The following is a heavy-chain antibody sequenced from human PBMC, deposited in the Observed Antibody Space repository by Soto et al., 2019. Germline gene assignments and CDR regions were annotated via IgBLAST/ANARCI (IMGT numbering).Heavy chain of an antibody. D-gene: IGHD4-17*01. J-gene: IGHJ6*02. V-gene: IGHV1-69*08. Sequence: QVQLVQSGAEVKKPGSSVKVSCKASGGTFSSYTISWVRQAPGQGLEWMGRIIPILGIANYAQKFQGRVTITADKSTSTAYMELSSLRSEDTAVYYCARDPGPSSREFSYGDYGEEDYYYYGMDVWGQGTTVTVSS. CDR1: GGTFSSYT. CDR3: ARDPGPSSREFSYGDYGEEDYYYYGMDV. CDR2: IIPILGIA.